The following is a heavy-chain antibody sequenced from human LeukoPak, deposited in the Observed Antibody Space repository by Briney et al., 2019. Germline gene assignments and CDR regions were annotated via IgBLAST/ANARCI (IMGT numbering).Heavy chain of an antibody. CDR1: GFTFSIYT. V-gene: IGHV3-48*01. Sequence: GGSLRLSCAASGFTFSIYTMNWVRQAPGKGLEWVSYISGSSTTIYYADSVKGRFTISRDNAKNSLYLQMNSLRAEDTAVYYCARGADGDYYFYYGGQGTLVTVSS. D-gene: IGHD4-17*01. CDR3: ARGADGDYYFYY. J-gene: IGHJ4*02. CDR2: ISGSSTTI.